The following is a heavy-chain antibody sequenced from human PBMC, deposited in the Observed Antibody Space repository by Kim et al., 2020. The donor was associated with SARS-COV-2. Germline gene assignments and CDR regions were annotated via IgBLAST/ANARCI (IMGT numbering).Heavy chain of an antibody. J-gene: IGHJ4*02. CDR2: I. Sequence: IYYADPVKGRFNSTRDNAKNSLYLQMNSLRAEDAAVYYCARDPGGLYYFDYWGQGTLVTVSS. CDR3: ARDPGGLYYFDY. D-gene: IGHD2-2*02. V-gene: IGHV3-21*06.